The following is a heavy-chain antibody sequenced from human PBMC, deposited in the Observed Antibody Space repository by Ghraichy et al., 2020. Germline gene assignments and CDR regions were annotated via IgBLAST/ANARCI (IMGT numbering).Heavy chain of an antibody. J-gene: IGHJ5*02. CDR2: IYYSGST. V-gene: IGHV4-30-4*01. Sequence: SETLSLTCTVSGGSISSGDYYWSWIRQPPGKGLEWIGYIYYSGSTYYNPSLKSRVTISVDTSKNQFSLKLSSVTAADTAVYYCARSLPGIAAAGTGYSTWFDPWGQGTLVTVSS. D-gene: IGHD6-13*01. CDR1: GGSISSGDYY. CDR3: ARSLPGIAAAGTGYSTWFDP.